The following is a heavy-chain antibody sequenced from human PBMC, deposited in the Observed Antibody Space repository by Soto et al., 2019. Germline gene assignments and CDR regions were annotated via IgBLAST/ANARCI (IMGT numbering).Heavy chain of an antibody. V-gene: IGHV6-1*01. CDR1: GDSVSINTAS. CDR2: TYFRSKWYN. D-gene: IGHD5-12*01. J-gene: IGHJ5*02. CDR3: AKGDNLGPKTGYAFDP. Sequence: SQTLSLTCAISGDSVSINTASWNLIRQSPSRGLEWLGRTYFRSKWYNDYAVSVKSRIIINPDTSNNQFSLQLNSVTPEDTAVYFCAKGDNLGPKTGYAFDPWGQGIMVTVSS.